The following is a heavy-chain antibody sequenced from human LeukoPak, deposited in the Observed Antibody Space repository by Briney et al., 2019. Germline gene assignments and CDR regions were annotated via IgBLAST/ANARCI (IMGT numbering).Heavy chain of an antibody. V-gene: IGHV3-30-3*01. Sequence: PGRSLRLSCAASGFTFSSYAMHWVRQAPGKGLEWGAVISYDGSNKYYADSVKGRFTISRDNSKNTLYLQMNSLRAEDTAVYYCAREIPSGSYYGGAFDIWGQGTMVTVSS. J-gene: IGHJ3*02. CDR1: GFTFSSYA. CDR3: AREIPSGSYYGGAFDI. D-gene: IGHD1-26*01. CDR2: ISYDGSNK.